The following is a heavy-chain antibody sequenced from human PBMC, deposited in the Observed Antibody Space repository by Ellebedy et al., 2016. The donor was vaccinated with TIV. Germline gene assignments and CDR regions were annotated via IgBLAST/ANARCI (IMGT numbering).Heavy chain of an antibody. V-gene: IGHV3-7*03. J-gene: IGHJ5*01. CDR3: ARDRAGWFDY. CDR1: GFTFTSYW. CDR2: INQDGSET. Sequence: GGSLRLSCAASGFTFTSYWMTWVRQAPGKGLEWVANINQDGSETHYVDSVKGRFSISRDNTQNSLFLQMHGLGAEDTAVFYCARDRAGWFDYWGQGTLVTVSS. D-gene: IGHD6-13*01.